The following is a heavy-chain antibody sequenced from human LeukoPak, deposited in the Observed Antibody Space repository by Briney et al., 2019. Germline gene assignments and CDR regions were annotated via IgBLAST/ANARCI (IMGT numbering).Heavy chain of an antibody. J-gene: IGHJ4*02. CDR3: ARFSSIAAAFDY. V-gene: IGHV4-59*04. D-gene: IGHD6-13*01. Sequence: SETLSLTCTVSGGSISSYYWSWIRQPPGKGLEWIGYIYYSGSTYYNPSLKSRVTMSVDTSKNQFSLKLSSVTAADTAVYYCARFSSIAAAFDYWGQGTLVTVSS. CDR2: IYYSGST. CDR1: GGSISSYY.